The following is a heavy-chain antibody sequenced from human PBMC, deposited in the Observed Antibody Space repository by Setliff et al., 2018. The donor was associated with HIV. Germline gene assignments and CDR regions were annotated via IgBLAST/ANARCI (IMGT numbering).Heavy chain of an antibody. CDR2: IRSKAYGGTT. Sequence: GSLRLSCTGSGFTFGDDAMGWVRQAPGKGLEWVGFIRSKAYGGTTEYAASVEGRFTISRVDSKSTAYLQMKSLKTEDTAVYFCTRRRRGYCTSTSCLYYYYMDVWGKGTTVTVSS. D-gene: IGHD2-2*01. CDR3: TRRRRGYCTSTSCLYYYYMDV. J-gene: IGHJ6*03. V-gene: IGHV3-49*04. CDR1: GFTFGDDA.